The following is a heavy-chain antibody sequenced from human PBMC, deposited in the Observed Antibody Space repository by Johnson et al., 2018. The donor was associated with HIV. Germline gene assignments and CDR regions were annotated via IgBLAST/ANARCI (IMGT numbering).Heavy chain of an antibody. CDR3: ARGGLTYYYDSSGYPDAFDI. V-gene: IGHV3-30-3*01. CDR1: GFTFSSYA. J-gene: IGHJ3*02. D-gene: IGHD3-22*01. CDR2: ISYDGSNK. Sequence: QVQLVESGGGVVQPGRSLRLSCAASGFTFSSYAMHWVRQAPGKGLEWVAVISYDGSNKYYADSVKGRFTISRDNSKNTLYLQMTSLRAEDTAVYYCARGGLTYYYDSSGYPDAFDIWGQGTMVTVSS.